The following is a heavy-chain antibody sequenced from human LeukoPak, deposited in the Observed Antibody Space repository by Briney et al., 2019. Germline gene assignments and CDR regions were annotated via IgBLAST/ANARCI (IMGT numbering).Heavy chain of an antibody. J-gene: IGHJ4*02. CDR1: GFTFSSYD. Sequence: GGSLRLSCAASGFTFSSYDMHWVRQGTGKRLEWVSAIGAADDAYYSGSVKGRFTISRENAKNSLYLQMNSLRAEDTAVYYCAALAVSGALVAGNWGQGTLVTVSS. CDR2: IGAADDA. V-gene: IGHV3-13*01. CDR3: AALAVSGALVAGN. D-gene: IGHD6-19*01.